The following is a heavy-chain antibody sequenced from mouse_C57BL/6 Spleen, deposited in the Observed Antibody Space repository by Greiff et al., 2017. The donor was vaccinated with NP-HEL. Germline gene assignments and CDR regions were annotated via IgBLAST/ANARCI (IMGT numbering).Heavy chain of an antibody. CDR3: ARLYYYGSLYAMDY. Sequence: QVQLQQPGAELVMPGASVKLSCKASGYTFTSYWMHWVKQRPGQGLEWIGEIDPSDSYTNYNQKFKGKSTLTVDKSSSTAYMQLSSLTSEDSAVYYCARLYYYGSLYAMDYWGQGTSVTVSA. CDR2: IDPSDSYT. CDR1: GYTFTSYW. J-gene: IGHJ4*01. V-gene: IGHV1-69*01. D-gene: IGHD1-1*01.